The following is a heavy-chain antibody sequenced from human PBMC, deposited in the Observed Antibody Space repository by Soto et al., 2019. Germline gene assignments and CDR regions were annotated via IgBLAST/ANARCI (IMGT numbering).Heavy chain of an antibody. Sequence: ADTLSLTCTVSGGSIITSSYYWGWLRPSPGKGLEWIGRINHSGNINYNPSLKSRVTISVDTSKNQFSLKLRSVTAADTAIYYCARGNGLILAVQGDAPDKYYLDSWSQGQRVTVSA. CDR1: GGSIITSSYY. J-gene: IGHJ4*02. CDR3: ARGNGLILAVQGDAPDKYYLDS. CDR2: INHSGNI. V-gene: IGHV4-39*07. D-gene: IGHD2-8*01.